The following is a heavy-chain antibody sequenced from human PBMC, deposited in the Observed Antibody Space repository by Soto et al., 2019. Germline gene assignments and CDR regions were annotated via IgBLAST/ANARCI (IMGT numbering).Heavy chain of an antibody. Sequence: EVQLVESGGGLVKPGGSLRLSCAASGFTFSSYSMNWVRQAPGKGLEWVSSISSSSSYIYYADSVKGRFTISRDNAKNSLYLKMNSLRAEDTAVYYCARRITPYAFDIWGQGTMVTVSS. J-gene: IGHJ3*02. CDR2: ISSSSSYI. CDR3: ARRITPYAFDI. CDR1: GFTFSSYS. D-gene: IGHD3-10*01. V-gene: IGHV3-21*01.